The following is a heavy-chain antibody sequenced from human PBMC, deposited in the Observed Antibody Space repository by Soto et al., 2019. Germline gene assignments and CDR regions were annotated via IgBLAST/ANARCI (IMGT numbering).Heavy chain of an antibody. Sequence: GWSLRLSCASSVFTFSSYWINWVRQAPGKGLEWVANIKQDGSEKYYVDSVKGRFTISRDSAENSVYLQMHSLRAEDTAVYYCAASPDYGPQFDFWGQGSLVTVSS. CDR3: AASPDYGPQFDF. CDR1: VFTFSSYW. D-gene: IGHD4-17*01. CDR2: IKQDGSEK. J-gene: IGHJ4*02. V-gene: IGHV3-7*01.